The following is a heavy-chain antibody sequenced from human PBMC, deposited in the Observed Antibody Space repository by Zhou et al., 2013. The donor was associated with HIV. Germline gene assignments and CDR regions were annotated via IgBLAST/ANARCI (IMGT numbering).Heavy chain of an antibody. D-gene: IGHD6-6*01. V-gene: IGHV1-69*04. Sequence: QVQLVQSGAEVKKPGSSVKVSCKASGGTFSSYAISWVRQAPGQGLEWMGRIIPILGIANYAQKFQGRVTITADKSTSTAYMELSSLRSEDTAVYYCARQTNQYSSSHFDYWGQGNPWSPSPQ. CDR1: GGTFSSYA. CDR2: IIPILGIA. J-gene: IGHJ4*02. CDR3: ARQTNQYSSSHFDY.